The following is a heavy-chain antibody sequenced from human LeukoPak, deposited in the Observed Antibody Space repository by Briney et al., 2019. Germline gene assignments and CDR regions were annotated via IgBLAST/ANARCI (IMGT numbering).Heavy chain of an antibody. V-gene: IGHV1-46*01. Sequence: ASVKVSCKASGYTFTSYYMHWVRQAPGQGFEWMGIINPSGGSTSYAQKFQGRVTMTRDTSTSTVYMELSSLRSEDTAVYYCARGRVEQQLVRLLHWFDHWGQGTLVTVSS. D-gene: IGHD6-13*01. CDR1: GYTFTSYY. CDR2: INPSGGST. CDR3: ARGRVEQQLVRLLHWFDH. J-gene: IGHJ5*02.